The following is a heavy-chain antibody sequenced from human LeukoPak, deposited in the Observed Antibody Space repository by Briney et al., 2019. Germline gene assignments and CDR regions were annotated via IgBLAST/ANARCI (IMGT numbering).Heavy chain of an antibody. CDR3: ARDPPGVGATTQPTY. D-gene: IGHD1-26*01. CDR2: ISAYNGNT. CDR1: GYTFTSYG. V-gene: IGHV1-18*01. Sequence: ASVKVSCKASGYTFTSYGISWVRQAPGQGLEWMGWISAYNGNTNYAQKLQGRVTMTTDTSTSTAYMELRSLRSDDTAVYYCARDPPGVGATTQPTYWGQGTLVTVSS. J-gene: IGHJ4*02.